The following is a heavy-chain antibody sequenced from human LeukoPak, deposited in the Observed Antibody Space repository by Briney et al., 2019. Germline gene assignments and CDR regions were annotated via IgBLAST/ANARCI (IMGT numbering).Heavy chain of an antibody. CDR3: ARRAESPYYYYYYMDV. Sequence: ASVKVCCKASGYTFTSYEIMWVRQATGQGLEWMGWMNANSGTTHYAQNFQGRVTMTRNTPTSTAYMELSRLRSEDTGVYYCARRAESPYYYYYYMDVWGKGTTVTVSS. J-gene: IGHJ6*03. CDR2: MNANSGTT. V-gene: IGHV1-8*01. CDR1: GYTFTSYE.